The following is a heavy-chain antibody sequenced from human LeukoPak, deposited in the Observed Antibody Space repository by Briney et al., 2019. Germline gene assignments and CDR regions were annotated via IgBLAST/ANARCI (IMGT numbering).Heavy chain of an antibody. CDR3: ARLPYIAGGDYFDY. J-gene: IGHJ4*02. CDR2: IKHDGTEK. D-gene: IGHD6-13*01. CDR1: EFSPTNFW. Sequence: GGSLRLSCVASEFSPTNFWMTWVRRAPGRGLEWVANIKHDGTEKFYVDSVKGRFTISRDNAKNSLYLQMNSLRAEDTAVYYCARLPYIAGGDYFDYWGQGTLVTVSS. V-gene: IGHV3-7*01.